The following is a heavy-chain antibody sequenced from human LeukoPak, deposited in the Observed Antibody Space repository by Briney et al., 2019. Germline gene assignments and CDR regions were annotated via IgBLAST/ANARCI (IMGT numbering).Heavy chain of an antibody. Sequence: SETLSLTCAVYGGSFSGYYWSWIRQPPGKGLEWIGEINHSGSTYYNPSLKSRVTMSVDSSKNQFSLQLTSVTAADTAIYYCANMIRGPDYWGQGALVTVSS. D-gene: IGHD3-10*01. V-gene: IGHV4-34*01. CDR1: GGSFSGYY. J-gene: IGHJ4*02. CDR3: ANMIRGPDY. CDR2: INHSGST.